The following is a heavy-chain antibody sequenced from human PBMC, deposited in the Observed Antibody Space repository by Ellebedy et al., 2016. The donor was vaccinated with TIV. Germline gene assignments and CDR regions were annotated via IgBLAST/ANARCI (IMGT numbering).Heavy chain of an antibody. CDR2: INPNNGGT. CDR1: GFTLTDYY. V-gene: IGHV1-2*02. Sequence: ASVKVSXXASGFTLTDYYMHWVRQAPGQGLEWMGWINPNNGGTKYAQKFQGRVTMTRDTSIHTAYMDLNRLSSDDAAVYYCARDWDAHGDRSDFDLWGQGTLVTVSS. J-gene: IGHJ4*02. CDR3: ARDWDAHGDRSDFDL. D-gene: IGHD7-27*01.